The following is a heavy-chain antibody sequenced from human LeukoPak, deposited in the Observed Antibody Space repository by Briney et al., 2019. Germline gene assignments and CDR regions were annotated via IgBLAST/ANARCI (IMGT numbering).Heavy chain of an antibody. CDR2: IYYSGST. V-gene: IGHV4-59*01. J-gene: IGHJ6*03. D-gene: IGHD6-19*01. Sequence: PSETLSLTYTVSGGSISSYYWSWIRQPPGKGLEWIGYIYYSGSTNYNPSLKSRVTISVDTSKNQFSLKLSSVTAADTAVYYCARGLAPGWGYYHYYMDVWGKGTTVTISS. CDR3: ARGLAPGWGYYHYYMDV. CDR1: GGSISSYY.